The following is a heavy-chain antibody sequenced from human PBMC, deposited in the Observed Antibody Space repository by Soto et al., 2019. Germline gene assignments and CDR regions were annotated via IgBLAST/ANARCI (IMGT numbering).Heavy chain of an antibody. D-gene: IGHD1-26*01. V-gene: IGHV6-1*01. Sequence: SQTLSLTCAISGDSVSSNSAAWNWIRQSPSGGLEWLGRTYYRSKWYNDYAVSVKSRITINPDTSKNQVSLQLSSVTAADTAVYYCATQEVGGSYVYTFDPWGQGTLVTVSS. CDR1: GDSVSSNSAA. CDR2: TYYRSKWYN. J-gene: IGHJ5*02. CDR3: ATQEVGGSYVYTFDP.